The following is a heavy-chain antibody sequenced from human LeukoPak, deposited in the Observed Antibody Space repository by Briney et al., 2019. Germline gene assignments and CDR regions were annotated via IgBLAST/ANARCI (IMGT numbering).Heavy chain of an antibody. Sequence: SQTLSLTCAISGDSVSSNSVTWDWIRQSPSRDLEWLGRTYYMSKWYNDYALSVKSRITINPDTSKNQFSLQLNSVTPEDTAVYYCTRTYHYAMDVWGQGTTVTVSS. V-gene: IGHV6-1*01. CDR1: GDSVSSNSVT. CDR2: TYYMSKWYN. CDR3: TRTYHYAMDV. J-gene: IGHJ6*02.